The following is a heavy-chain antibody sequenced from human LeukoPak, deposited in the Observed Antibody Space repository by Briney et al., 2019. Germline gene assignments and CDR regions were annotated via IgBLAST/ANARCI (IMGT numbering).Heavy chain of an antibody. CDR3: ATLGLLRGAGFNPATHFDY. V-gene: IGHV4-39*01. CDR2: VHHTGST. D-gene: IGHD1-26*01. CDR1: GVSISNNYFY. Sequence: TSETLSLTCTVSGVSISNNYFYWAWIRQPPGKGLELIGYVHHTGSTFHNSSLKSRVTISADTSQNQFSLSLTSVTAADTAVYYCATLGLLRGAGFNPATHFDYWGQGTLVAVSS. J-gene: IGHJ4*02.